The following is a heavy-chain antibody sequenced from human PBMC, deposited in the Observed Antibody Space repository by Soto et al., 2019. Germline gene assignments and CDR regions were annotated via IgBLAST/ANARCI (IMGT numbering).Heavy chain of an antibody. CDR1: GYTFTSYY. CDR3: ARDGAVAGTGDWFDA. CDR2: INPSGGST. D-gene: IGHD6-19*01. J-gene: IGHJ5*02. Sequence: ASVKVSCKASGYTFTSYYRHWVRQAPGQGLEWKGIINPSGGSTSYAQKFQGRVTMTRDTSTSTVYMELSSLRSEDTAVYYCARDGAVAGTGDWFDAWGQGTLVTVSS. V-gene: IGHV1-46*01.